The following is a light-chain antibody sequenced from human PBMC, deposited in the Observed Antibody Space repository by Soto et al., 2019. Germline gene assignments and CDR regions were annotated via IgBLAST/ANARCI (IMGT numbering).Light chain of an antibody. Sequence: EIVLTQSPGTLSLSPGQRATLSCRASQSVSSNRLAWYQQKPGQAPRLLIYGASSRATGIPDRFSGSGSGTDFTLTISRLEPEEFAAYYCQQYHSTPRTFGQGTKVEI. CDR2: GAS. V-gene: IGKV3-20*01. J-gene: IGKJ1*01. CDR1: QSVSSNR. CDR3: QQYHSTPRT.